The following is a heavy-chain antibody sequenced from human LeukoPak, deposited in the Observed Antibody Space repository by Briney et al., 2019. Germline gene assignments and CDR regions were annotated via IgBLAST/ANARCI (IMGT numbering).Heavy chain of an antibody. D-gene: IGHD5-12*01. V-gene: IGHV3-30*04. CDR2: ISYDGSNK. CDR1: GFTFSSYA. J-gene: IGHJ4*02. CDR3: ARDMVYSGYECLDY. Sequence: GGSLRLSCAASGFTFSSYAMSWVRQAPGKGLEWVAVISYDGSNKYYADSVKGRFTISRDNSKNTLYLQTNSLRAEDTAVYYCARDMVYSGYECLDYWGQGTLVTVSS.